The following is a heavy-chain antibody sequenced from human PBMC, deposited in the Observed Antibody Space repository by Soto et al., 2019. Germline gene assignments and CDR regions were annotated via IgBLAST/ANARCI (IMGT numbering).Heavy chain of an antibody. Sequence: SETLSLTCTVSGGSIRSGDYYWSWIRQPPGKGLEWIGYIYYTGSTYYNPSLKSRVSISVDTSKHQFSLKLSSVTAADTAVYYCARVPHYYDSSGHFRDCWGQGSLVTVSS. CDR3: ARVPHYYDSSGHFRDC. CDR1: GGSIRSGDYY. J-gene: IGHJ4*02. D-gene: IGHD3-22*01. CDR2: IYYTGST. V-gene: IGHV4-30-4*01.